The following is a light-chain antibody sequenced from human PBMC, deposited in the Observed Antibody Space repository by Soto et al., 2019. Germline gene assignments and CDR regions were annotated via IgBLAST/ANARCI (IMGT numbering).Light chain of an antibody. V-gene: IGKV1-5*01. CDR3: QQYNSYPLT. J-gene: IGKJ4*01. CDR2: DAP. Sequence: DIQMTQSPSTLSASVGDRVTITCRASQSISSWLAWSQQKPGKAPKLLIYDAPRLESGFPSRFSNSGSGTEFTLTISSLQHDDLATYYCQQYNSYPLTFGGGTKLEIK. CDR1: QSISSW.